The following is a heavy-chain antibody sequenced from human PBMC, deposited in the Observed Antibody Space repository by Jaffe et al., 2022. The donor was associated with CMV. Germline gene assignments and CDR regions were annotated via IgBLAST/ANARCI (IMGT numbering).Heavy chain of an antibody. CDR3: ARGGQGTIFGVVIKGDDAFDI. V-gene: IGHV3-7*01. Sequence: EVQLVESGGGLVQPGGSLRLSCAASGFTFSSYWMSWVRQAPGKGLEWVANIKQDGSEKYYVDSVKGRFTISRDNAKNSLYLQMNSLRAEDTAVYYCARGGQGTIFGVVIKGDDAFDIWGQGTMVTVSS. CDR2: IKQDGSEK. CDR1: GFTFSSYW. J-gene: IGHJ3*02. D-gene: IGHD3-3*01.